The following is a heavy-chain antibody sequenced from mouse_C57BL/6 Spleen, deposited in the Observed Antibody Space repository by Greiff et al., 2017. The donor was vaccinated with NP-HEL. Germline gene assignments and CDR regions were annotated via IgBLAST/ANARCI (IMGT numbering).Heavy chain of an antibody. CDR1: GYTFTSYW. D-gene: IGHD2-5*01. CDR2: IDPSDSYT. J-gene: IGHJ4*01. CDR3: ARKYYSNPYAMDY. V-gene: IGHV1-69*01. Sequence: VQLQQPGAELVMPGASVKLSCKASGYTFTSYWMHWVKQRPGQGLEWIGEIDPSDSYTNYNQKFKGKSTLTVDKSSSTPYMQLSSLTSEDSAVYYCARKYYSNPYAMDYWGQGTSVTVSS.